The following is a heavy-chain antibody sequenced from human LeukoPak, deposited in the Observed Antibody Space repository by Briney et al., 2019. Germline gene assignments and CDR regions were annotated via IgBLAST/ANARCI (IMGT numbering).Heavy chain of an antibody. CDR2: IKQDGSEK. CDR3: ARDLYGDYWFDP. V-gene: IGHV3-7*01. D-gene: IGHD4-17*01. Sequence: GGSLRLSCAASRFTFSSYWMSWVRQAPGKGLPWVANIKQDGSEKYYVDSVKGRFTISRDNAKNSLYLQMNSLRAEDTAVYYCARDLYGDYWFDPWGQGTLVTVSS. J-gene: IGHJ5*02. CDR1: RFTFSSYW.